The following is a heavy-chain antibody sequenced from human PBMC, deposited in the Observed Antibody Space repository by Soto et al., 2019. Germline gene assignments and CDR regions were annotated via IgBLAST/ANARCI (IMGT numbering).Heavy chain of an antibody. V-gene: IGHV3-23*01. Sequence: EVQLLESGGGLVQPGGSLRLSCAASGFIFSTYAMNWVRQAPGKGLEWVSGISAGRATYYAESVKGRFTVSRDNSQNTVFLQMNSLGGEDTAVYCSSFGSGVPGTIAYWGQGTPVTVSS. CDR1: GFIFSTYA. J-gene: IGHJ4*02. D-gene: IGHD3-10*02. CDR3: SFGSGVPGTIAY. CDR2: ISAGRAT.